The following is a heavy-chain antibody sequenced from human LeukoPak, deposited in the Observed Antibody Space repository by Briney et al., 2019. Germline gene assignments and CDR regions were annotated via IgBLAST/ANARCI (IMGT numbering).Heavy chain of an antibody. D-gene: IGHD1-7*01. CDR2: INPNSGGT. CDR3: ARGELELRGYYYYYYMDV. J-gene: IGHJ6*03. CDR1: GYTFTGYY. Sequence: ASVKVSCKASGYTFTGYYMHWVRQAPGQGLEWMGWINPNSGGTNYAQKFQGRVTMTRDTSISTVYMELSNLRSDDTAVYYCARGELELRGYYYYYYMDVWGKGTTVTVSS. V-gene: IGHV1-2*02.